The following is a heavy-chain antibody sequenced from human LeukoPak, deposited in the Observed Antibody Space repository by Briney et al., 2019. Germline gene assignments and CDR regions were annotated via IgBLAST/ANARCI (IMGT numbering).Heavy chain of an antibody. V-gene: IGHV5-51*01. J-gene: IGHJ4*02. CDR2: IYPGDSDT. D-gene: IGHD1-26*01. CDR1: GYSFTSYW. CDR3: ARRVVGATAPYYFDY. Sequence: GESLKISCKGSGYSFTSYWIGWVRQMPGKGLEWMGIIYPGDSDTRYSPSFQGQVTISADKSISTAYLQWSSLKASDTAMYYCARRVVGATAPYYFDYGGQGTLVTVSS.